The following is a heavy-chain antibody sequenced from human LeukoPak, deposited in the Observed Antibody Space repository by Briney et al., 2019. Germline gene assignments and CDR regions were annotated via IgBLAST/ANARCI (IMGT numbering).Heavy chain of an antibody. CDR3: TRCERTYYDI. CDR2: IRNRANSYTT. Sequence: GASLRLSCAASGFTFSDHYMDWVRETPGKGLEWVGRIRNRANSYTTEYAASVKGRFTISRDDSKNSLYLQMDSLKTEDSALYYCTRCERTYYDIWGQGTLVTVSS. D-gene: IGHD3-9*01. CDR1: GFTFSDHY. V-gene: IGHV3-72*01. J-gene: IGHJ4*02.